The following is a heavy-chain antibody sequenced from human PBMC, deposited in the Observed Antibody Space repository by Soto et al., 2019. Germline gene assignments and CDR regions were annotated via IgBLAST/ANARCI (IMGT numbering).Heavy chain of an antibody. Sequence: QVQLPETGPGLVKTSQTLSLSCTVSGDSMSRGDYYWSWIRLPPGKGLEWIGFVDHTGSTYYSPSLNGRVDISVDTSKNQFALKLTSVTAAVTVVYYCAREPLYDYGDLSHVFDMWGQGTMGTVSS. CDR3: AREPLYDYGDLSHVFDM. J-gene: IGHJ3*02. CDR1: GDSMSRGDYY. CDR2: VDHTGST. D-gene: IGHD4-17*01. V-gene: IGHV4-30-4*01.